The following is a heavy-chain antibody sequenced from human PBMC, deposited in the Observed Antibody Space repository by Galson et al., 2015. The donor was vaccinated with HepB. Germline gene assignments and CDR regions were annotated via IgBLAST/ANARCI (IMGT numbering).Heavy chain of an antibody. CDR2: IYYSGST. CDR1: GGSISSSSYY. J-gene: IGHJ4*02. D-gene: IGHD1-26*01. CDR3: ARRWDRGDPQKVDFDY. V-gene: IGHV4-39*01. Sequence: QVQLQESGPGLVRPSETLSLTCTVSGGSISSSSYYWGWIRQPPGKGLEWIGSIYYSGSTYYNPSLKSRVTISVDTSKNQFSLKLGSVTAADTAVYYCARRWDRGDPQKVDFDYWGQGTLVTVSS.